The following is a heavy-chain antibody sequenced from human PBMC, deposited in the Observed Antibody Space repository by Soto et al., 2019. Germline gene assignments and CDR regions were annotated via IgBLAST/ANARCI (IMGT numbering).Heavy chain of an antibody. CDR3: ARGEQYSGRIFDY. J-gene: IGHJ4*01. Sequence: PXQALSLTCAITGDSVSSNRAGCSWVRQSPSRGLEWLGRTYYRSKWYYEYAVSVRGRITINPDTSTNQYSLQLNSVTPEDTAVYFCARGEQYSGRIFDYWGQGTLVTV. D-gene: IGHD1-26*01. V-gene: IGHV6-1*01. CDR2: TYYRSKWYY. CDR1: GDSVSSNRAG.